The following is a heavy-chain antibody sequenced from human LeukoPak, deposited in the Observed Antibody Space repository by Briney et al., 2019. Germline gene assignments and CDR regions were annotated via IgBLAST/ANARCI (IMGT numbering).Heavy chain of an antibody. CDR3: ATERNYHDSSGYHVFDY. V-gene: IGHV3-30*02. D-gene: IGHD3-22*01. J-gene: IGHJ4*02. Sequence: PGGSLRLFCAASGFSFSSYGMHWVRQAPGKGLEWVAFIRYDGSNKYYADSVKGRFTISRDNSKNTLYLQMNSLRAEDTAVYYCATERNYHDSSGYHVFDYWGQGTLVTVSS. CDR1: GFSFSSYG. CDR2: IRYDGSNK.